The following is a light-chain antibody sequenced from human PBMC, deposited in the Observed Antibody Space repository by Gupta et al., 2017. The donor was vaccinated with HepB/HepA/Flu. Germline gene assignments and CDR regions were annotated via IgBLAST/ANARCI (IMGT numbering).Light chain of an antibody. V-gene: IGLV4-60*03. Sequence: QPVLTQSSSASASLRSSVTPTCTLSSGQSSYIITWHQQQPGKAPRYLMNLDGGGNYNKGSGVPDRFSGSISGADRYLTISSLQSEDEADYYCETWDSNTRVFGGGTKLTV. J-gene: IGLJ3*02. CDR1: SGQSSYI. CDR2: LDGGGNY. CDR3: ETWDSNTRV.